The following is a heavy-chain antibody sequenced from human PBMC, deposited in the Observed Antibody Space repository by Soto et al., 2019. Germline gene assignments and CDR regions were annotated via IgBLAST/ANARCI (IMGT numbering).Heavy chain of an antibody. CDR1: GFTFSSYS. CDR2: ISSSSSYI. CDR3: ARVDGVSLLWFGGRAFDI. D-gene: IGHD3-10*01. J-gene: IGHJ3*02. V-gene: IGHV3-21*01. Sequence: EVQLVESGGGLVKPWGSLRLSCAASGFTFSSYSMNWVRQAPGKGLEWVSSISSSSSYIYYADSVKGRFTISRDNAKYSLYLQMNRLRAEDTAVYYCARVDGVSLLWFGGRAFDIWGQGTMVTVSS.